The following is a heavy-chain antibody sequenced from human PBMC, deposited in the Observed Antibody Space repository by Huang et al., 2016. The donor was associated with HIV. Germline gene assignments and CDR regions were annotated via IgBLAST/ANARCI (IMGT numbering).Heavy chain of an antibody. CDR2: ISGSGST. Sequence: QVQLQQWGAGLLQPSETLTLTCAVYSGSLSGYYWGWIRQSPGEGLEWIGEISGSGSTHYNPSLKIRVTILRDTSKNQFSLKLTSVTAADTAVYYCARGARKMIDKIRAFDTWGQGTMVTVSS. V-gene: IGHV4-34*01. J-gene: IGHJ3*02. CDR3: ARGARKMIDKIRAFDT. D-gene: IGHD3-22*01. CDR1: SGSLSGYY.